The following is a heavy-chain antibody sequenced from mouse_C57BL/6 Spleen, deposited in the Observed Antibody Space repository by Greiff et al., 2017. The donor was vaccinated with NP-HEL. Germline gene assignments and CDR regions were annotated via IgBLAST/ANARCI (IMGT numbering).Heavy chain of an antibody. CDR2: IYPGSGNT. D-gene: IGHD1-1*01. V-gene: IGHV1-66*01. CDR3: ARGLLREAWFAY. CDR1: GYSFTSYY. J-gene: IGHJ3*01. Sequence: QVQLQQSGPELVKPGASVKISCKASGYSFTSYYIHWVKQRPGQGLEWIGWIYPGSGNTKYNEKFKGKATLTADTSSSTAYMQLSSLTSEDSAVYYCARGLLREAWFAYWGQGTLVTVSA.